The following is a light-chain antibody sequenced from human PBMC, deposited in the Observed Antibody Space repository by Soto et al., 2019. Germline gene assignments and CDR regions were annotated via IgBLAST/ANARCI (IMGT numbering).Light chain of an antibody. Sequence: DIQMTHAPATLCASVGDRVTITCRASQSVSSWLAWYQQKPGKAPKLLTYKAPRVESGRPSMFSGSGSGPEFTLTISSLKHDDFATSYFKQYTSYWTFGRG. CDR2: KAP. V-gene: IGKV1-5*03. CDR1: QSVSSW. J-gene: IGKJ1*01. CDR3: KQYTSYWT.